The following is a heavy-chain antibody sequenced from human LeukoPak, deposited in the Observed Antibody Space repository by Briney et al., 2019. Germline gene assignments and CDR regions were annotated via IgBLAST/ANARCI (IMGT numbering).Heavy chain of an antibody. Sequence: GGSLRLSCAASGFTFSSYAMTWVRQAPGKGLEWVSGISGSGGATYYADSVQGRFTISRDNSRNILYLQMNSLRDEDTALYYCAKDRIGVLPDAFDIWGQGTMVTVSS. CDR3: AKDRIGVLPDAFDI. CDR1: GFTFSSYA. D-gene: IGHD3-3*01. V-gene: IGHV3-23*01. CDR2: ISGSGGAT. J-gene: IGHJ3*02.